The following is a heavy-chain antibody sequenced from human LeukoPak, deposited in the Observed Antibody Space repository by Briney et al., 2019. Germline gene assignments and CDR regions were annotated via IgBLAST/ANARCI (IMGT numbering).Heavy chain of an antibody. D-gene: IGHD5/OR15-5a*01. Sequence: PGGSLRLSCAASGITVSTSYMSWVRQAPGKGLEWVSVIYSSGNTLYADSVRGRFTISRDNCNNTRHLQMNSLRAEDTGVYYRARERGGGGDVFDVWFDPWGQGTLVTVSS. V-gene: IGHV3-53*01. J-gene: IGHJ5*02. CDR2: IYSSGNT. CDR1: GITVSTSY. CDR3: ARERGGGGDVFDVWFDP.